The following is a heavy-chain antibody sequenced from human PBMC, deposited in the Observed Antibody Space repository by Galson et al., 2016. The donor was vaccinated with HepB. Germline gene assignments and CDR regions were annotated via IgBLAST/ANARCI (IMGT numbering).Heavy chain of an antibody. V-gene: IGHV5-51*01. CDR1: GCPFDSYW. J-gene: IGHJ6*02. D-gene: IGHD3-16*01. CDR2: IDPGDSDI. CDR3: ARQDYAGPDV. Sequence: QSGAEVKKPGESLRISCKGSGCPFDSYWITWVRQTPGKGLEWMGIIDPGDSDIRYSPSFQGQVTISADKSISTAYLQWSSLKASDTAMYYCARQDYAGPDVWGQGTTVTVSS.